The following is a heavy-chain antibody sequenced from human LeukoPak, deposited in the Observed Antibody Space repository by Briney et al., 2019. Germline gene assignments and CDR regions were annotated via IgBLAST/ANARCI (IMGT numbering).Heavy chain of an antibody. V-gene: IGHV4-31*03. D-gene: IGHD2-8*01. J-gene: IGHJ4*02. CDR1: GGSISSGGYY. CDR2: IYYSGST. Sequence: SETLSLTCTVSGGSISSGGYYWSWIRQHPGKGLEWIGYIYYSGSTYYNPSLKSRVTISVDTSKNQFSLKLSSVTAADTAVYYCARDTYCTNGVCYPGGFDYWGQGTLVTVSS. CDR3: ARDTYCTNGVCYPGGFDY.